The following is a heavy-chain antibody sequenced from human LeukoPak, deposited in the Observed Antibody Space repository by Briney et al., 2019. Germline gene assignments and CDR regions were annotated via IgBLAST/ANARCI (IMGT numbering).Heavy chain of an antibody. J-gene: IGHJ5*02. Sequence: SETLSLTCTVSGGSIRDSTYYWAWIRQPPGKGLEWIATIFYTGNTHYNPSLKSRVTMSVDTVKNQFSLNLNSVTAADTAVYYCARQSSGYYYGWFDPWGQGTLVTVSS. V-gene: IGHV4-39*01. D-gene: IGHD3-22*01. CDR1: GGSIRDSTYY. CDR3: ARQSSGYYYGWFDP. CDR2: IFYTGNT.